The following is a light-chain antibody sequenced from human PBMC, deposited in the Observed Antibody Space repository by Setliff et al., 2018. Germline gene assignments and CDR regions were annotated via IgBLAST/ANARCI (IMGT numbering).Light chain of an antibody. CDR1: SSDVGSYDL. Sequence: QSALTQPAAVSGSPGQSITISCSGTSSDVGSYDLVSWYQQHPGKDPKLIIYGVSDRPSGVSSRFSGSKSGNTAYLTISGLQTEDEAEYYCNAYASDTTDVFGSGTKGTV. V-gene: IGLV2-14*03. CDR2: GVS. CDR3: NAYASDTTDV. J-gene: IGLJ1*01.